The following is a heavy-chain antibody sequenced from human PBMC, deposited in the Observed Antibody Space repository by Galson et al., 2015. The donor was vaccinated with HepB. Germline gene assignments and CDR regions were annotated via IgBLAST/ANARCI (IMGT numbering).Heavy chain of an antibody. V-gene: IGHV1-69*13. J-gene: IGHJ5*02. CDR2: IIPIFETA. D-gene: IGHD6-19*01. CDR1: GGTFNSLA. Sequence: SVKVSCKASGGTFNSLAISWVRQAPGQGLEWIGGIIPIFETANYAQNFQGRVTITADESTTTAYMEVTGLTSDDTAMFYCAAGGRSAWYYESWGQGTLVTVSS. CDR3: AAGGRSAWYYES.